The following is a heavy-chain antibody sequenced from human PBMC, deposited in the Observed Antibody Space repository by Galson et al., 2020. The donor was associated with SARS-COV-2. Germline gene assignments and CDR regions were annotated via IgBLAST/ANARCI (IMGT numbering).Heavy chain of an antibody. V-gene: IGHV4-59*02. J-gene: IGHJ6*03. CDR2: IHYSGTH. D-gene: IGHD2-21*02. CDR1: GGSVSSDL. Sequence: SENLSLTCPVSGGSVSSDLWTWIRHTPGKGLDSIAFIHYSGTHKFNPSLASLFTISIDTSENRVSLRLSSVTAADTAVYYCARILGDRDYYYYFYMDVWGKGTTVTISS. CDR3: ARILGDRDYYYYFYMDV.